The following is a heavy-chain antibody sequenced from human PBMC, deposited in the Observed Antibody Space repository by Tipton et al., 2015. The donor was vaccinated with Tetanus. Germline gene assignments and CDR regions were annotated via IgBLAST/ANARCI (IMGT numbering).Heavy chain of an antibody. CDR2: ISHSGTT. CDR1: GGSISSDAHY. D-gene: IGHD3-22*01. V-gene: IGHV4-30-4*01. Sequence: LSLTCTVSGGSISSDAHYWSWIRQAPGKGLEWLGYISHSGTTNYNPSLMSRVTLSLDTARGQFSLKVTSVTAADAAVYFCARDRRDFAYDSRGFYSPLYYFDNWGQGVRVTVSS. J-gene: IGHJ4*02. CDR3: ARDRRDFAYDSRGFYSPLYYFDN.